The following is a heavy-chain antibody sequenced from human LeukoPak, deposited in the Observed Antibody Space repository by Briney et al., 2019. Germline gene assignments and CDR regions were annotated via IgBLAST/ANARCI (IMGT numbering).Heavy chain of an antibody. CDR3: ASFMGDNYVNAFDI. D-gene: IGHD4-11*01. V-gene: IGHV1-2*02. CDR2: INPNSGGT. CDR1: GYTFTGYY. J-gene: IGHJ3*02. Sequence: ASVKVSCKASGYTFTGYYMHWVRQAPGQGLEWMGWINPNSGGTKYAQKFQDRVTMTRDTSISTAYMELSRLRSDDTAVYYCASFMGDNYVNAFDIWGQGTMVTVSS.